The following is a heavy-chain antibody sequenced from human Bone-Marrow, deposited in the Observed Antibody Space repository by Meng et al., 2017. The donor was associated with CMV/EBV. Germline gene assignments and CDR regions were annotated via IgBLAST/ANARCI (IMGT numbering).Heavy chain of an antibody. V-gene: IGHV1-46*02. CDR2: ITPSNGRT. CDR1: GYTFKNYY. D-gene: IGHD4-17*01. Sequence: QVLLVQSGAEGRKPGALGKVSFKASGYTFKNYYVHWIRRAPGRGPEWMAIITPSNGRTSYAQKFQGRVTLTSDTSTSTVYMELRSLRSDDTAVYYCARVGASVSEFDYWGQGTLVTVSS. J-gene: IGHJ4*02. CDR3: ARVGASVSEFDY.